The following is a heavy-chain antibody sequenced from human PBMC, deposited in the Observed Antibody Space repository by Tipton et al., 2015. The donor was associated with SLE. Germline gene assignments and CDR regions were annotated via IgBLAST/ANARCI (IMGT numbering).Heavy chain of an antibody. Sequence: TLSLTCTVSGGSISSGSYYWSWIRQPAGKGLEWIGYIYTSGSTNYNPSLKSRVTISVDTSKNQFSLKLSSVTAADTAVYYCARETSEDSSGHSDAFDIWDQGTMVTVSS. V-gene: IGHV4-61*09. CDR1: GGSISSGSYY. CDR3: ARETSEDSSGHSDAFDI. CDR2: IYTSGST. J-gene: IGHJ3*02. D-gene: IGHD6-19*01.